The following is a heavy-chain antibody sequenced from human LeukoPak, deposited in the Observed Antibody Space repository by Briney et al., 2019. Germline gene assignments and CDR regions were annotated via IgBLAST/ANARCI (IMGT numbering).Heavy chain of an antibody. CDR3: AKTLFYGMDV. CDR2: ISAFGGST. Sequence: GGSLRLSCAASGFTFSSYAMSWARQAPGKGLEWVSSISAFGGSTYYADSVKGRFTISRDSSKNTLYLQMSSLRAEDTAIYYCAKTLFYGMDVWGQGTTVTVSS. CDR1: GFTFSSYA. J-gene: IGHJ6*02. V-gene: IGHV3-23*01. D-gene: IGHD2/OR15-2a*01.